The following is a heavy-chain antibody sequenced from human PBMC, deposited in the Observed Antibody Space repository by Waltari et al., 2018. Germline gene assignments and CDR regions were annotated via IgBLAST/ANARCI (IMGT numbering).Heavy chain of an antibody. D-gene: IGHD3-22*01. CDR2: MYYSGSI. CDR1: GGSISTSRHY. CDR3: ARSYFDSHYFDY. J-gene: IGHJ4*02. V-gene: IGHV4-39*01. Sequence: QLQLQESGPGLVQPSETLSLTCSVSGGSISTSRHYWGWIRQPPGKGLEWTGSMYYSGSIYYNPSLKSRVTISVDTSKNQFSLKLSSVTAADTAVYYCARSYFDSHYFDYWGQGTLVTVSS.